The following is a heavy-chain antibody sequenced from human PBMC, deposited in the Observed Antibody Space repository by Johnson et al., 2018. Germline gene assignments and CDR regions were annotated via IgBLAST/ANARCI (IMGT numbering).Heavy chain of an antibody. CDR3: TASFCTANNCPILSWK. J-gene: IGHJ4*02. D-gene: IGHD2-8*02. CDR2: IKSTAYGGTS. CDR1: GFTFGYYA. V-gene: IGHV3-49*03. Sequence: VQLVQSGGGLVQPGRSLRLSCTASGFTFGYYAMIWSRQAPWKGLEWVGFIKSTAYGGTSDYATSVKGRFTISRDDSKSIAYLQMNSLRTGDTAVYYCTASFCTANNCPILSWKGGQGTLVTVSS.